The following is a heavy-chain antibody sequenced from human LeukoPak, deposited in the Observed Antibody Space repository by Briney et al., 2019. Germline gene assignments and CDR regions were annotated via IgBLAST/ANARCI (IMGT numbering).Heavy chain of an antibody. D-gene: IGHD5-18*01. CDR3: AKSEVDTAMGPQVFDY. Sequence: GGSLRLSCAASGFTFSSYGMHWVRQAPGKGLEWVAVISYDGSNKYYADSVKGRFTISRDNSKNTLYLQMNSLRAEDTAVYYCAKSEVDTAMGPQVFDYWGQGTLVTVSS. V-gene: IGHV3-30*18. J-gene: IGHJ4*02. CDR2: ISYDGSNK. CDR1: GFTFSSYG.